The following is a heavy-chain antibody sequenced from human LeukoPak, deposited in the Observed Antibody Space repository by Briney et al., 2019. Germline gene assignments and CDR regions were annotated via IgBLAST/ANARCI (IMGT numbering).Heavy chain of an antibody. J-gene: IGHJ4*02. CDR1: GFTFSSYW. CDR2: IASDGSST. CDR3: ARGRPHGNDY. Sequence: GGSLRLSCAASGFTFSSYWMNWVRQAPGKGRVWVSRIASDGSSTTYADSVKGRFSISRDNAKNTLYLQMNSLRAEDTAVYYCARGRPHGNDYWGQGTLVTVSS. D-gene: IGHD4-23*01. V-gene: IGHV3-74*01.